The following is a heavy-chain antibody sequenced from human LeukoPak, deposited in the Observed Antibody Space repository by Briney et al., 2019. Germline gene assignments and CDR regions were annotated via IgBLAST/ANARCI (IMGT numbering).Heavy chain of an antibody. CDR1: GFTVSANY. J-gene: IGHJ4*02. CDR3: AKAGSNWGYFDY. V-gene: IGHV3-53*01. D-gene: IGHD7-27*01. CDR2: IYSGGST. Sequence: GGSLRLSCAASGFTVSANYMNWVRQAPGKGLEWVSVIYSGGSTYYADSVEGRFTISSDNSKNTLYLQMNSLRAEDTAVYYCAKAGSNWGYFDYWGQGTLVTVSS.